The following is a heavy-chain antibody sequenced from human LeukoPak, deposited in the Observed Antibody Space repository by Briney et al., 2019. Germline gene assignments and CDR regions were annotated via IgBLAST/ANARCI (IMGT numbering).Heavy chain of an antibody. CDR1: GVTFSSYP. V-gene: IGHV3-23*01. J-gene: IGHJ4*02. CDR2: ISGSGGCT. D-gene: IGHD3-3*01. Sequence: GGSLRLSCAASGVTFSSYPISWVRQAPRKGLEWVSAISGSGGCTYYAASVKGRFTISRDNYKTTLYLQMNSLRAEDTAVYYCAKAAQTSYDFWSGYYTTPQYYFDYWGQGTLVTVSS. CDR3: AKAAQTSYDFWSGYYTTPQYYFDY.